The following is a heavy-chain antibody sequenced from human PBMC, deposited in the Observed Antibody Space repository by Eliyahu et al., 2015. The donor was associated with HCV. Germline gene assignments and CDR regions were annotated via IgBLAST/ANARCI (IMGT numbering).Heavy chain of an antibody. D-gene: IGHD6-19*01. CDR2: ISWNSGSI. V-gene: IGHV3-9*01. Sequence: LEWVSGISWNSGSIGYADSVKGRFTISRDNAKNSLYLQMNSLRAEDTALYYCAKDRGSGWQPSHYYYGMDVWGQGTTVTVSS. J-gene: IGHJ6*02. CDR3: AKDRGSGWQPSHYYYGMDV.